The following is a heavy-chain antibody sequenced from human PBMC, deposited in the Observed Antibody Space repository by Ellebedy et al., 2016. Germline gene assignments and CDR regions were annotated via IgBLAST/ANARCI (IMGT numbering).Heavy chain of an antibody. CDR2: IVNSGRET. D-gene: IGHD3-16*01. J-gene: IGHJ5*02. Sequence: GESLKISXSASGFSFNTFFMTWVRQAPGKGLEWVATIVNSGRETYYPESLKGRFTISRDNAKNSVYLQMNSLRAEDTAVYYCARGVGGTSLNWFDPWGQGTLVIVSS. CDR1: GFSFNTFF. V-gene: IGHV3-21*01. CDR3: ARGVGGTSLNWFDP.